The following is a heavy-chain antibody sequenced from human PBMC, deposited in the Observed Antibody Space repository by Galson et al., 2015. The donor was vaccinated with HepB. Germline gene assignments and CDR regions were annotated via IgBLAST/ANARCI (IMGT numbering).Heavy chain of an antibody. Sequence: SLRLSCAASGFTFSSYGMQWVRQAPGKGLEWVALIWSDGTNKYYADSVKGRFTISRDNNKNTLYLQMDSLRGEDTAVYYCARDKLVAAAPLDYWGQGTLVTVSS. CDR3: ARDKLVAAAPLDY. CDR1: GFTFSSYG. V-gene: IGHV3-33*01. CDR2: IWSDGTNK. D-gene: IGHD6-13*01. J-gene: IGHJ4*02.